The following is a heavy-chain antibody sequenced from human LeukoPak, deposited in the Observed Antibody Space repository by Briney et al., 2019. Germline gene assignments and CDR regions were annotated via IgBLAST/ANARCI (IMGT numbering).Heavy chain of an antibody. D-gene: IGHD3-9*01. J-gene: IGHJ4*02. CDR2: FDPGSGEI. V-gene: IGHV1-24*01. CDR1: GYSITELS. CDR3: ATGTHYDLLPF. Sequence: ASVKVSCKGSGYSITELSTHWVRQPPGKGLEWMGGFDPGSGEIIYEQKFQDRVTMTEDTSTDTAYMELSSLRSEDTALYYCATGTHYDLLPFWGQGTLVTVSS.